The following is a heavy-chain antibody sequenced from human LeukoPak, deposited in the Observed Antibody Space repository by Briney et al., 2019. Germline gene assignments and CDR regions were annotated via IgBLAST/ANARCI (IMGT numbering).Heavy chain of an antibody. CDR2: ISPDSNHI. Sequence: GGSLRLSCAASGFTFSSYAMSWVRQAPGKGLEWVSSISPDSNHIYYADSVRGRFTMSRDDAQNSLHLRMNSLRADDTAVYYCTRLLLQSSPPNDYWGQGTLVAVSS. J-gene: IGHJ4*02. D-gene: IGHD3-3*01. CDR1: GFTFSSYA. V-gene: IGHV3-21*01. CDR3: TRLLLQSSPPNDY.